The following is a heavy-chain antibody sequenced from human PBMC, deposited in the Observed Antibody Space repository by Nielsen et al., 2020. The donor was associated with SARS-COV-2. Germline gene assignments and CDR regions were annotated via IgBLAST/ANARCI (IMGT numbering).Heavy chain of an antibody. V-gene: IGHV3-74*01. Sequence: GSLRLSCAGSGFTFSSYYMNWVRQAPGKGLMWVSRINTDGSKSAYADSVKGRFTISRDNARDTVYLQMNSLSAEDTAVYYCVRVRDDGYYYDSGPFDYWGQGALVTVSS. D-gene: IGHD3-10*01. CDR2: INTDGSKS. CDR1: GFTFSSYY. J-gene: IGHJ4*02. CDR3: VRVRDDGYYYDSGPFDY.